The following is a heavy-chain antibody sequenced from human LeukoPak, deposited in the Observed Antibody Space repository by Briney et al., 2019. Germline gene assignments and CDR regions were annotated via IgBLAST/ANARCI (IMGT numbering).Heavy chain of an antibody. CDR3: AKGHYYGSGSLDY. D-gene: IGHD3-10*01. V-gene: IGHV3-23*01. J-gene: IGHJ4*02. CDR2: IGGRDGST. CDR1: GSTFSSYG. Sequence: GGSLRLSCAASGSTFSSYGMSWVRQAPGKGLEWVSAIGGRDGSTYYADSVKGRFTISRDNSKNTLYVQMNSLRAEDTAVYYCAKGHYYGSGSLDYWGQGTLVTVSS.